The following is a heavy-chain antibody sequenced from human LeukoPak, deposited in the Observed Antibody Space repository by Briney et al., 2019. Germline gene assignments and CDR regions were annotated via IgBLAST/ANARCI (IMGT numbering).Heavy chain of an antibody. Sequence: ASVKVSCKASGYTFSSYDINWVRQATGQGVEWMGWMNPNSGNTGYAQKFQGRVTMTRNTSISTAYMELSSLRSEDTAVYYCARGSSSSDPNGDYWGQGTLVTVSS. CDR1: GYTFSSYD. CDR3: ARGSSSSDPNGDY. J-gene: IGHJ4*02. V-gene: IGHV1-8*01. D-gene: IGHD2-8*01. CDR2: MNPNSGNT.